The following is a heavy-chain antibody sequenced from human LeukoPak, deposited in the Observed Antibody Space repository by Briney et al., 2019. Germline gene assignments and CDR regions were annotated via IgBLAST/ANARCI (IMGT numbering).Heavy chain of an antibody. D-gene: IGHD3-22*01. V-gene: IGHV2-5*01. CDR1: GFSFTTSGVG. CDR2: IYWNDDK. J-gene: IGHJ4*02. CDR3: AHRDWRSGYSFDY. Sequence: SGPTLVNPTQTLTLTCTFSGFSFTTSGVGVGWIRQPPGKALECLAIIYWNDDKHYSPSLKSSLTITKDTSKNRVLLKMTNLDPVDTATYYCAHRDWRSGYSFDYWGQGTLVTVSS.